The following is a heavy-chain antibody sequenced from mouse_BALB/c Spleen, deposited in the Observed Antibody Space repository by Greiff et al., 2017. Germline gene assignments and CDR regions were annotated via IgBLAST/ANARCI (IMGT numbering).Heavy chain of an antibody. V-gene: IGHV1-39*01. J-gene: IGHJ4*01. Sequence: VQLQQTGPELVKPGASVKISCKASGYSFTDYIMLWVKQSHGKSLEWIGNINPYYGSTSYNLKFKGKATLTVDKSSSTAYMQLNSLTSEDSAVYYCAKIYYDYDDYAMDYWGQGTSVTVSS. CDR3: AKIYYDYDDYAMDY. D-gene: IGHD2-4*01. CDR1: GYSFTDYI. CDR2: INPYYGST.